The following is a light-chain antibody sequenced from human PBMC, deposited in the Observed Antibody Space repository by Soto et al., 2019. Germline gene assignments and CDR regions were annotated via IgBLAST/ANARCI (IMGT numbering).Light chain of an antibody. CDR1: SSDIGGYNY. V-gene: IGLV2-14*01. CDR3: SSYTTSSTVA. J-gene: IGLJ2*01. CDR2: EVS. Sequence: QSALTQSASVSGSPGQSITISCTGTSSDIGGYNYVSWYQQHPDKAPKLMIFEVSNRPSGVSNLFSGSKSGNTSALTISGLLPADEADYYCSSYTTSSTVAFGGGTKLTVL.